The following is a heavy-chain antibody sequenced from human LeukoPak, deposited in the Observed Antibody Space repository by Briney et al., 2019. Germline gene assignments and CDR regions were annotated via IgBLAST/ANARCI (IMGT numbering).Heavy chain of an antibody. J-gene: IGHJ5*02. CDR2: FDPEDGET. Sequence: ASVKVSCKVSGYTLTELSMHWVRQAPGKGLEWMGGFDPEDGETIYAQKFQGRVTMTEDTSTDTAYMELSSLRSEDTAVYYCRAYSNSIAAAGIRTNWFDPWGQGTLVTVSS. CDR1: GYTLTELS. CDR3: RAYSNSIAAAGIRTNWFDP. V-gene: IGHV1-24*01. D-gene: IGHD6-13*01.